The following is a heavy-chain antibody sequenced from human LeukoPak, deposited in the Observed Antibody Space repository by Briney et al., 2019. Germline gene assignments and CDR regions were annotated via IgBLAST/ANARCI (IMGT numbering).Heavy chain of an antibody. Sequence: ASVKVSCKASGYTFTGYYMHWVRQAPGQGLEWMGRINPNSGGTNYAQEFQGRATMTRDTSISTAYMELSRLRSDDTAVYYCASQTSYYYDSSGSSNWFDHWGQGTLVTVSS. CDR3: ASQTSYYYDSSGSSNWFDH. CDR1: GYTFTGYY. CDR2: INPNSGGT. J-gene: IGHJ5*02. V-gene: IGHV1-2*06. D-gene: IGHD3-22*01.